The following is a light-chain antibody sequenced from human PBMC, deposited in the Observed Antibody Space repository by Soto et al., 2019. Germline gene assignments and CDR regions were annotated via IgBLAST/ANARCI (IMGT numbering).Light chain of an antibody. CDR2: DVS. V-gene: IGLV2-11*01. Sequence: QSVLTQPRSVSGSPGQSVTISCTGTSSDVGGYNYVSWYQQHPGKAPKLMIYDVSKRPSGVPDRFSGSKSGNTASLTISGLQAEDEADYYCCSYAGSSYVFGTGTQLTVL. CDR1: SSDVGGYNY. CDR3: CSYAGSSYV. J-gene: IGLJ1*01.